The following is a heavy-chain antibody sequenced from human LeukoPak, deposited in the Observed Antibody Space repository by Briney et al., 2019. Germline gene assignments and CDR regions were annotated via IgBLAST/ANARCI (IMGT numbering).Heavy chain of an antibody. CDR1: GFTFNNYA. CDR2: ITASGGST. J-gene: IGHJ4*02. D-gene: IGHD1-1*01. V-gene: IGHV3-23*01. CDR3: ARDYPTSGIVTIFDY. Sequence: PGGSLRLSCASSGFTFNNYAMTWVRQAPGKGLEWVSSITASGGSTYCADSVKGRFTISRDNSKNTLYLQMSSLRAEDTAVYYCARDYPTSGIVTIFDYWGQRTLVTVSS.